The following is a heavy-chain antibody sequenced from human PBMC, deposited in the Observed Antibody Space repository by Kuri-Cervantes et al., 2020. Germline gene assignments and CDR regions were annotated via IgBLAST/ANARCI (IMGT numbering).Heavy chain of an antibody. CDR3: ARAHYGETYYYYYYMDV. Sequence: SETLSLTCTVSGGSISSTSHYWGWIRQPPGKGLEWIGSIYYSGSTYYNPSLKSRVTISVDTSKNQFSLKLSSVTAADTAVYYCARAHYGETYYYYYYMDVWGKGTTVTVSS. V-gene: IGHV4-39*07. D-gene: IGHD4-17*01. CDR2: IYYSGST. CDR1: GGSISSTSHY. J-gene: IGHJ6*03.